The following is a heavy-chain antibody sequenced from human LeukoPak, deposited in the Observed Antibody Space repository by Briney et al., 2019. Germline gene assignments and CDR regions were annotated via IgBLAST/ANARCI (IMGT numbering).Heavy chain of an antibody. CDR3: ARRTYSSSWYGLGYYFDY. CDR2: IYPGDSDT. V-gene: IGHV5-51*01. Sequence: GESLKISCTASTYNFADYWIGWVRQMPGKGLEWMGIIYPGDSDTRYSPSFQGQVTISADKSISTAYLQWSSLKASDTAMYYCARRTYSSSWYGLGYYFDYWGQGTLVTVSS. CDR1: TYNFADYW. D-gene: IGHD6-13*01. J-gene: IGHJ4*02.